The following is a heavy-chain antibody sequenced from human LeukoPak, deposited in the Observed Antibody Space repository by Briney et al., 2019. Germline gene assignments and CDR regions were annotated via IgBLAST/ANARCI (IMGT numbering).Heavy chain of an antibody. Sequence: ASVKVSCKASGYTFTSYDINWVRQAPGQGLEWMGWINPNSGGTNYAQKFQGRVTMTRDTSISTAYMELSRLRSDDTAVYYCARTNWAHAFDIWGQGTMVTVSS. J-gene: IGHJ3*02. D-gene: IGHD7-27*01. CDR2: INPNSGGT. CDR1: GYTFTSYD. CDR3: ARTNWAHAFDI. V-gene: IGHV1-2*02.